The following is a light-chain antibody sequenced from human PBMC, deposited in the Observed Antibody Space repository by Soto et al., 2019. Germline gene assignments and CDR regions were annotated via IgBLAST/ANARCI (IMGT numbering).Light chain of an antibody. V-gene: IGKV3-20*01. CDR1: QSVSSSH. CDR3: HQYGDSPMYT. J-gene: IGKJ2*01. CDR2: GAS. Sequence: EIVLTQSPGTLSSSPGERATLSCRASQSVSSSHLTGYQQKPGQAPRLLIYGASSRATGIPDRFSGSGSGTDFTLTISRLEPEDLAVYFCHQYGDSPMYTFGQGTKLEI.